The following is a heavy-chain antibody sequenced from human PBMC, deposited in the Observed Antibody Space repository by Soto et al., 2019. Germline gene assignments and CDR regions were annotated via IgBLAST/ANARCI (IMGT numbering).Heavy chain of an antibody. V-gene: IGHV1-18*01. D-gene: IGHD1-1*01. CDR3: ARGPRWYKQSNWFDP. CDR2: ISAYNGNT. Sequence: GASVKVSCKASGYTLTSYGISWVRQAPGQGLEWMGWISAYNGNTNYAQKLQGRVTMTTDTSTSTAYMELRSLRSDDTAVYYCARGPRWYKQSNWFDPWGQGTLVTVSS. CDR1: GYTLTSYG. J-gene: IGHJ5*02.